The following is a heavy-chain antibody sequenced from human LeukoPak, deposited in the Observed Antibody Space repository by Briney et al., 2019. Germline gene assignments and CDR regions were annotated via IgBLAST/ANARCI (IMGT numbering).Heavy chain of an antibody. V-gene: IGHV1-2*02. CDR2: INPNSGGT. CDR1: GYTFTGYY. J-gene: IGHJ6*03. CDR3: ARGSDLWFGELLPYYYYYYYMDV. Sequence: ASVKVSCKASGYTFTGYYMHWVRQAPGQGLEWMGWINPNSGGTNYAQKFQGRVTMTRDTSISTAYMELSRLGSDDTAVYYCARGSDLWFGELLPYYYYYYYMDVWGKGTTVTISS. D-gene: IGHD3-10*01.